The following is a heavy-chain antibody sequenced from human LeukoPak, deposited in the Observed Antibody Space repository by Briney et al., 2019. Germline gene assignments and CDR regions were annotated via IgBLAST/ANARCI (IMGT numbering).Heavy chain of an antibody. CDR1: GFTFSSYW. Sequence: GGSLRLSCAASGFTFSSYWMHWVRQRPGKGLVWVSRVHLDGRTTNYADSVKGRFTISRDNAKNTLSLEMNSLRPEDTAVYYCARGGSPSDYWGQGTLVSVSS. CDR2: VHLDGRTT. J-gene: IGHJ4*02. V-gene: IGHV3-74*01. D-gene: IGHD3-16*01. CDR3: ARGGSPSDY.